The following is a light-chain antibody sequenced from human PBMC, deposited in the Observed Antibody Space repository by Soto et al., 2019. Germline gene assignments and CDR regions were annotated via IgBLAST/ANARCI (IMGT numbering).Light chain of an antibody. J-gene: IGKJ2*01. CDR2: GAS. CDR3: QQYNNLPPDT. CDR1: QSVNNN. V-gene: IGKV3-15*01. Sequence: EIILTQSPASLSVSPGERATLSCRASQSVNNNLAWYQQKPGQAPRLLIYGASTRATGIPGRFRGSGSGTEFTLTITRLQSEEFAVYFCQQYNNLPPDTFGQGTKLEIK.